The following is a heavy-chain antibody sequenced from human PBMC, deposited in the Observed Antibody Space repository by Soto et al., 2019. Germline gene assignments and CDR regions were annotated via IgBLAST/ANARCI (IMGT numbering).Heavy chain of an antibody. V-gene: IGHV4-31*03. CDR3: ARDPSYGDYSYYGMDV. D-gene: IGHD4-17*01. CDR1: GASINGGGYY. CDR2: IYYSGNT. Sequence: QVQLQESGPGLVKPSQTLSLTCTVSGASINGGGYYWSWIRQHPGKGLEWIGSIYYSGNTYYSPSLQGRVTISVDTSKNHFSLRLTSVTAADTAVYYCARDPSYGDYSYYGMDVWGQGTTVTVSS. J-gene: IGHJ6*02.